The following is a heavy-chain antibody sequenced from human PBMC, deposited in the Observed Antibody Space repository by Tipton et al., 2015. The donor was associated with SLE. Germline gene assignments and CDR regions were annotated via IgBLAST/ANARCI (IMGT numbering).Heavy chain of an antibody. CDR3: ARDRTGYGMDV. Sequence: TLSLTCTVSGGSINSFYWSWIRQPPGKGLEWIGYVYYAGSNYNPSLKSRVILSVDTSKNLISVRLSSVTAADTAIYYCARDRTGYGMDVWGRGTTVIVSS. V-gene: IGHV4-59*01. D-gene: IGHD1-14*01. J-gene: IGHJ6*04. CDR1: GGSINSFY. CDR2: VYYAGS.